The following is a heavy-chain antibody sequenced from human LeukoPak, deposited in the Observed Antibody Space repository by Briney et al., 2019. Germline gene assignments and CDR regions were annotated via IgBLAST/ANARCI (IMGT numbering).Heavy chain of an antibody. Sequence: GESLKISCKGSGYSFTSYWIGWVRQMPGKGLGWMGIIYPGDSDTRYSPSFQGQVTISADKSISTAYLQWSSLKASDTAMYYCARHSGSSQRLRYYDYWGQGTLVTVSS. CDR1: GYSFTSYW. D-gene: IGHD3-9*01. CDR3: ARHSGSSQRLRYYDY. J-gene: IGHJ4*02. CDR2: IYPGDSDT. V-gene: IGHV5-51*01.